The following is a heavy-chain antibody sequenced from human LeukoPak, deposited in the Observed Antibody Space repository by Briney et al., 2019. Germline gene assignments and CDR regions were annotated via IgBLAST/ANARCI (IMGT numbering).Heavy chain of an antibody. CDR3: ASPLKWELDHYFDY. Sequence: GGSLRLSCAASGFTFSSYGMSWVRQAPGKGLEGVSGISGSGGSTYYADSVKGRFTISRDNSKNTLYLRMNSLRAEDTAVYYCASPLKWELDHYFDYWGQGTLVTVSS. J-gene: IGHJ4*02. CDR2: ISGSGGST. V-gene: IGHV3-23*01. CDR1: GFTFSSYG. D-gene: IGHD1-26*01.